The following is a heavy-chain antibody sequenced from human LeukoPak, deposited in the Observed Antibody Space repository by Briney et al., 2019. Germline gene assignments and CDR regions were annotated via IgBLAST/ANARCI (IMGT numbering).Heavy chain of an antibody. CDR3: ARENTALTSFDY. D-gene: IGHD1-14*01. Sequence: SGKSLKLSCAPSGFTFSYYWMTWVRQAPGKGLEWVANIKQDGSERHYVDSVRRGYTVCRDNAKNSLYLQMNRLRLEDTAIYYCARENTALTSFDYWAQGILVTVSS. CDR1: GFTFSYYW. V-gene: IGHV3-7*01. J-gene: IGHJ4*02. CDR2: IKQDGSER.